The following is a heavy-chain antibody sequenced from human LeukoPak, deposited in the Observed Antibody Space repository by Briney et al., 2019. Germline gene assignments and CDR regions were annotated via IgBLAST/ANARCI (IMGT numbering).Heavy chain of an antibody. J-gene: IGHJ6*03. D-gene: IGHD3-10*01. CDR2: IYDSGST. CDR3: ARLTVGGSGHYYYHYMDV. CDR1: GGSISSSSYY. Sequence: SETLSLTCTVSGGSISSSSYYWGWIRQPPGKGLEWIGSIYDSGSTYDNPSLKSRVTMSVDTSKNQFSLKMRSVSAADAAVYYCARLTVGGSGHYYYHYMDVWGKGTTVTISS. V-gene: IGHV4-39*01.